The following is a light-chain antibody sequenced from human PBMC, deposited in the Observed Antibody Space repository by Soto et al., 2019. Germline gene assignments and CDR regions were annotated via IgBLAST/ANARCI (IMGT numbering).Light chain of an antibody. CDR3: QHYGTSAL. Sequence: EIVLTQSPGTLSLSPGERATLSCRASQSVSSSYLAWYQQKPGQAPRLLIYATSDRATGIPDRFSASGSGTDFTLTISRLEPEDCAVYYCQHYGTSALFGPGTKVDIK. V-gene: IGKV3-20*01. CDR1: QSVSSSY. CDR2: ATS. J-gene: IGKJ3*01.